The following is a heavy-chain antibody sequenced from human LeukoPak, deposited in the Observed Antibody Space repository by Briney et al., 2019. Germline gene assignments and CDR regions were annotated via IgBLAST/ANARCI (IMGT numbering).Heavy chain of an antibody. CDR2: IIPIFGTA. J-gene: IGHJ6*03. V-gene: IGHV1-69*13. CDR1: GYTFTGYY. D-gene: IGHD3-3*01. CDR3: ARVSRHRLRFLEWPTYYYYYYMDV. Sequence: SVKVSCKASGYTFTGYYMHWVRQAPGQGLEWMGGIIPIFGTANYAQKFQGRVTITADESTSTAYMELSSLRSEDTAVYYCARVSRHRLRFLEWPTYYYYYYMDVWGKGTTVTVSS.